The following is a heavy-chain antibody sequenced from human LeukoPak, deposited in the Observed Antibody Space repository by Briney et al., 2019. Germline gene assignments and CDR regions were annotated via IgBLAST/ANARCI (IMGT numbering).Heavy chain of an antibody. CDR1: VYIFTINS. Sequence: ASVRVSCKPSVYIFTINSITWGRQASGQQLEWMGCISTFNGYTKYAQNLQGRITMTRDTSTRTVYLEMRNLRSDDTAVYFCARGEFYYDLWGQGTLVTVSS. D-gene: IGHD3-16*01. CDR2: ISTFNGYT. J-gene: IGHJ4*02. V-gene: IGHV1-18*04. CDR3: ARGEFYYDL.